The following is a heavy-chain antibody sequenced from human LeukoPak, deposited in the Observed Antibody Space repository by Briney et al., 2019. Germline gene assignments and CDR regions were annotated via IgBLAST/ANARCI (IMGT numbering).Heavy chain of an antibody. V-gene: IGHV3-7*01. Sequence: GGSLRLSCAASGFTFRTYAMSWVRQAPGKGLEWVANIDEDGSGKYYVDSVKGRFAISRDNAENSLYLQMNSLKVEDSGVYFCARDVAGDNFWGQGTLVTVSS. CDR2: IDEDGSGK. CDR3: ARDVAGDNF. J-gene: IGHJ4*02. D-gene: IGHD5-24*01. CDR1: GFTFRTYA.